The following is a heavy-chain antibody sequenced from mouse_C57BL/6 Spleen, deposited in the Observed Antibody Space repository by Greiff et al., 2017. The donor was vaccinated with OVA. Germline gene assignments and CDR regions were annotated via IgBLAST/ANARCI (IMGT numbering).Heavy chain of an antibody. J-gene: IGHJ2*01. CDR2: ISSGSSTI. D-gene: IGHD2-3*01. V-gene: IGHV5-17*01. CDR3: ARTKSYDGSYVDY. CDR1: GFTFSDYG. Sequence: EVKLMESGGGLVKPGGSLKLSCAASGFTFSDYGMHWVRQAPEKGLEWVAYISSGSSTIYYADTVKGRFTISRDNAKNTLCLQMTSLRSEDTAMYYCARTKSYDGSYVDYWGQGTTLTVSS.